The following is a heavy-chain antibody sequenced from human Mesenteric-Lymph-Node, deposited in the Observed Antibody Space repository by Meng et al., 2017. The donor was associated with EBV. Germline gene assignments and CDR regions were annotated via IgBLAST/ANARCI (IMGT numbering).Heavy chain of an antibody. Sequence: VQPGQSGAEVRKPGASVRVSCKPSGYSFSNYGITGVRLAPGQGLEWMGLISAYNGDTNHAQKFQGRVTMTTDTSTGTAYMELGSLRSDDTAVYYCAREGGYYYNYDYWGQGTLVTVSS. J-gene: IGHJ4*02. CDR2: ISAYNGDT. CDR1: GYSFSNYG. D-gene: IGHD3-22*01. V-gene: IGHV1-18*01. CDR3: AREGGYYYNYDY.